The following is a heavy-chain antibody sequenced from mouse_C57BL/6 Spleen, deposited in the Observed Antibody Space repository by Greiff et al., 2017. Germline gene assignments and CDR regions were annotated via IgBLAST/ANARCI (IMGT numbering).Heavy chain of an antibody. Sequence: EVQLQQSGPELVKPGASVKISCKASGYTFTDYYMNWVKQSHGKSLEWIGDINPNNGGTSYNQKFKGKAPLTVDKSSSTAYMELRSLTSEDSAVYYCAREGITTVVAPYWYFDVWGTETTVTASS. CDR2: INPNNGGT. D-gene: IGHD1-1*01. CDR1: GYTFTDYY. CDR3: AREGITTVVAPYWYFDV. J-gene: IGHJ1*03. V-gene: IGHV1-26*01.